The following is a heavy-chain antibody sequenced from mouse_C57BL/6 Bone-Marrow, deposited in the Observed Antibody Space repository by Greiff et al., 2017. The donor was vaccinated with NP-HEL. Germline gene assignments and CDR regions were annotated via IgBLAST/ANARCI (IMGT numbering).Heavy chain of an antibody. CDR1: GYAFSSSW. D-gene: IGHD1-1*02. J-gene: IGHJ2*01. CDR2: IYPGDGDT. CDR3: ARGGILLYYFDY. Sequence: QVQLQQSGPELVKPGASVKISCKASGYAFSSSWMNWVKQRPGKGLEWIGRIYPGDGDTNYNGKFKGQATLTADKSSSTAYMQLSSLTSEDSAVYFCARGGILLYYFDYWGQGTTLTVSS. V-gene: IGHV1-82*01.